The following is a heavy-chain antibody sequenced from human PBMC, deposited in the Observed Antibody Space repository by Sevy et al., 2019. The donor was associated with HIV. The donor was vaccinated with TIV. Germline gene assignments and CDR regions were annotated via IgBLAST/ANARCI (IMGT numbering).Heavy chain of an antibody. J-gene: IGHJ6*02. CDR3: ARGAYCTLPSVYYYTLDV. CDR2: IYSDDSDT. V-gene: IGHV5-51*01. D-gene: IGHD2-8*02. Sequence: GGSLKTSCNGSGYRFATYWIAWVRQMPGKGLEWVGNIYSDDSDTRYSPSFQGQVTISADKSISTAYLQCSTLKAYDSAKYYCARGAYCTLPSVYYYTLDVWGLGTMVTVSS. CDR1: GYRFATYW.